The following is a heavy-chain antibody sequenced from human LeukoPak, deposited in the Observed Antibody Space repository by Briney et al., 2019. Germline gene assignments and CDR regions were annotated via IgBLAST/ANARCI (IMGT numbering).Heavy chain of an antibody. Sequence: SETLSLTCAVYGGAFRDHQWSWIRQPPGKGLEWIGGVERRGYTNYNPSLRGRLTMSVDASKNQISLRLTSVTAADTAVYYCARGVAFDIWGQGTMVTVSS. J-gene: IGHJ3*02. V-gene: IGHV4-34*01. CDR1: GGAFRDHQ. CDR2: VERRGYT. CDR3: ARGVAFDI.